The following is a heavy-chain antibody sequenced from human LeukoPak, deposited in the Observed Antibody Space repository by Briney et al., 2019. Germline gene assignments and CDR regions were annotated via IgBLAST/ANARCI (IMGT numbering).Heavy chain of an antibody. J-gene: IGHJ4*02. CDR3: ARSHSAYGGFFDY. CDR2: IFYSGST. V-gene: IGHV4-59*08. Sequence: SDLLSSTCTVSGSSISNFYWSGIRKPPGKGLEWCGYIFYSGSTNYNPSLNSRVTISVDKSKNQFSLKLTSLTAADTVLYYCARSHSAYGGFFDYWGQGTLVSVSS. D-gene: IGHD4-23*01. CDR1: GSSISNFY.